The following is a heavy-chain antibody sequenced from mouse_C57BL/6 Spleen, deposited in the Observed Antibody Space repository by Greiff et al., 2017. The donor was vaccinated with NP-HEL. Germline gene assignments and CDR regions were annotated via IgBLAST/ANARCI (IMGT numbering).Heavy chain of an antibody. Sequence: EVKVEESGGGLVKPGGSLKLSCAASGFTFSSYTMSWVRQTPEKRLEWVATISGGGGNTYYPDSVKGRFTISRDNAKNTLYLQMSSLRSEDTALYYCARQGSLRGFAYWGQGTLVTVSA. CDR1: GFTFSSYT. D-gene: IGHD1-1*01. CDR2: ISGGGGNT. J-gene: IGHJ3*01. CDR3: ARQGSLRGFAY. V-gene: IGHV5-9*01.